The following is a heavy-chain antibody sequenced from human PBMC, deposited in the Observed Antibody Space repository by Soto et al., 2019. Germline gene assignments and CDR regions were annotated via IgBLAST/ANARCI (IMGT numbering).Heavy chain of an antibody. J-gene: IGHJ4*02. D-gene: IGHD6-13*01. Sequence: SETLSLTCTVSGGSISSYFYIWVRQPPGKGLEWIGSVYYTGTTDYSPSLKSRVTISVDTSKTQFSLNLRSVTAADTAVYYCARDLAAVPRAFDYWGRGTLVTVSS. CDR2: VYYTGTT. CDR3: ARDLAAVPRAFDY. CDR1: GGSISSYF. V-gene: IGHV4-59*01.